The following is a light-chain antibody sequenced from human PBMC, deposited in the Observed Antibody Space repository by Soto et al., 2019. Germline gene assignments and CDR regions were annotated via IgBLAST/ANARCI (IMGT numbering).Light chain of an antibody. CDR3: QQYNSWVT. CDR1: QSISTT. Sequence: EIVLTQSPVTLSVSPGERATVSCRASQSISTTLVWYQQKPGQAPRLLIYGASTRATGVPARFSGSGSGTEFTLTISSLQSEDFAVYYCQQYNSWVTFGGGTKVEIK. J-gene: IGKJ4*01. V-gene: IGKV3-15*01. CDR2: GAS.